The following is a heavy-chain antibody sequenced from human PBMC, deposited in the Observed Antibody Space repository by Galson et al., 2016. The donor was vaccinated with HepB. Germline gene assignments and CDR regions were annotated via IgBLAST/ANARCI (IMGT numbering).Heavy chain of an antibody. J-gene: IGHJ6*02. CDR3: ARVGIAARYYYGMEF. CDR2: ISYDGSNK. D-gene: IGHD6-6*01. Sequence: SLRLSCAASGFTFSTYPMHWVRQAPGKGLEWVAIISYDGSNKYYADSVKGRFTISRDNSKNTLSLEMNSLRAEDTAVYYYARVGIAARYYYGMEFWGQGTTVTVPS. V-gene: IGHV3-30*04. CDR1: GFTFSTYP.